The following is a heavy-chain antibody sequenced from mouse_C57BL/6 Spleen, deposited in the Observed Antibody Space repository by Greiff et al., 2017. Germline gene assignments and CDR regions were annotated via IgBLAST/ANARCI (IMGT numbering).Heavy chain of an antibody. CDR2: IDPETGGT. CDR3: TRGNKDYAMDY. J-gene: IGHJ4*01. D-gene: IGHD5-2*01. V-gene: IGHV1-15*01. CDR1: GYTFTDYE. Sequence: QVQLKESGAELVRPGASVTLSCKASGYTFTDYEMHWVKQTPVHGLEWIGAIDPETGGTAYNQKFKGKAILTADKSSSTAYMELRSLTSEVSAVYYCTRGNKDYAMDYWGQGTSVTVSS.